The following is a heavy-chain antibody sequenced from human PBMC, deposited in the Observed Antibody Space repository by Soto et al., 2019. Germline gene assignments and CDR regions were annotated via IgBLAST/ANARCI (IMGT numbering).Heavy chain of an antibody. J-gene: IGHJ4*02. CDR2: IKSKTDGGTT. CDR1: GFTFSNAW. CDR3: TTENDYGSGTFDY. V-gene: IGHV3-15*07. D-gene: IGHD3-10*01. Sequence: EVQLVESGGGLVKPGGSRRLSCAASGFTFSNAWMNWVRQAPGKGLEWVGRIKSKTDGGTTDYAAPVKGRFTISRDDSKNTLYLQMNSLKTEDTAVYYCTTENDYGSGTFDYWGQGTLVTVSS.